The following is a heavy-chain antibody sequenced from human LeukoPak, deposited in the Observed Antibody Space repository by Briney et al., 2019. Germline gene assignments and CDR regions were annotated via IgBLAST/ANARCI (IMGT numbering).Heavy chain of an antibody. CDR1: GYSFTSYW. Sequence: RGESLKISCKGSGYSFTSYWIGWVRQMPGKGLEWMGIIYPGDSDTRYSPSFQGQVTISADKSISTAYLQWSSLKASDTAMYYCARSRVDIVARGNDYYYYMDVWGKGTTVTISS. CDR3: ARSRVDIVARGNDYYYYMDV. D-gene: IGHD5-12*01. J-gene: IGHJ6*03. CDR2: IYPGDSDT. V-gene: IGHV5-51*01.